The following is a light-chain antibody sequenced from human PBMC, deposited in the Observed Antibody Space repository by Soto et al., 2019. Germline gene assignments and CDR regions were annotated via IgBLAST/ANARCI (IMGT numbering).Light chain of an antibody. CDR3: PQYLDWPRP. J-gene: IGKJ1*01. CDR1: QSVGSD. CDR2: GAS. V-gene: IGKV3-15*01. Sequence: ILLTQSPATLSLSPGARATLSCRASQSVGSDLVWYRQKPGQAPRLLIYGASNRATGVPDRFSGSGSGTVFTLTISSLQSDDFALYYCPQYLDWPRPFGQRTKVDIK.